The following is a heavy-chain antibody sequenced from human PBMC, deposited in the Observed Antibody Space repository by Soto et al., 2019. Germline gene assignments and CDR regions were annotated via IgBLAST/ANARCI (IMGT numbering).Heavy chain of an antibody. D-gene: IGHD3-10*01. J-gene: IGHJ4*02. CDR1: GFTFSNAW. CDR2: IKSKTDGGTT. Sequence: EVQLVESGGGLVKPGGSLRLSCAASGFTFSNAWMNWVRQAPGQGLEWVGSIKSKTDGGTTDYAAPVKGRFTISRDDSKNTLYLQMNSLKTADTAVYYCTTDYGSGSYPPYYFDYWGQGTLVTVSS. CDR3: TTDYGSGSYPPYYFDY. V-gene: IGHV3-15*07.